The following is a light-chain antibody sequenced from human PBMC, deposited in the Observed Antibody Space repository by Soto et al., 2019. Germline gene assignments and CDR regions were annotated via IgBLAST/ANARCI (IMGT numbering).Light chain of an antibody. CDR3: CSFARGSTLV. Sequence: QSALTQPASVSGSPGQSITISCTGTSSDVGSYNLVSWYQQHPGKAPKLMIYEVTKRPSGVSNRFSGSKSGNTASLTISGLQPEDEADYFCCSFARGSTLVFGGGTKLTVL. CDR1: SSDVGSYNL. CDR2: EVT. J-gene: IGLJ3*02. V-gene: IGLV2-23*02.